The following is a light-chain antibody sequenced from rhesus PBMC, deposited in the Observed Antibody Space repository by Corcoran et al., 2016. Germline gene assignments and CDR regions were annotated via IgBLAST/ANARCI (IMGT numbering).Light chain of an antibody. Sequence: DIQMTQSPSSLSASVGDKVTITCRASQGVSSWLAWYQQKPGKAPKLLIHSASSLHSGVPSRFSGSGSGTDYTLTINSLQPEDFATYYCQQGYNTPLTFGGGTKVEIK. CDR2: SAS. J-gene: IGKJ4*01. V-gene: IGKV1-18*01. CDR1: QGVSSW. CDR3: QQGYNTPLT.